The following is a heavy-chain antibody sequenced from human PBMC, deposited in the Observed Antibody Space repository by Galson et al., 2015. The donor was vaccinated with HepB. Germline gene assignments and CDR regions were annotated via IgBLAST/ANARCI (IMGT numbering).Heavy chain of an antibody. V-gene: IGHV3-30-3*01. CDR1: GFTFSSYA. CDR3: ARVGADTIFGVVITDYYYYGMDV. CDR2: ISYDGSNK. J-gene: IGHJ6*02. Sequence: SCAASGFTFSSYAMHWVRQAPGKGLEWVAVISYDGSNKYYADSVKGRFTISRDNSKNTLYLQMNSLRAEDTAVYYCARVGADTIFGVVITDYYYYGMDVWGQGTTVTVSS. D-gene: IGHD3-3*01.